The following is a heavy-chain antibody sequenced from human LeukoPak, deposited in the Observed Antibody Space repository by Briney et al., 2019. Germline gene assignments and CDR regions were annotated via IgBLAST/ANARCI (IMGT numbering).Heavy chain of an antibody. CDR2: IYYSGST. CDR3: VVQYYDFWSGYYTGFDY. D-gene: IGHD3-3*01. Sequence: SETLSLTCTVSGVSISSSSYYWGWIRQPPGKGLEWIGSIYYSGSTYCNPSLKSRVTISVDTSKNQFSLKLSSVTAADTAVYYCVVQYYDFWSGYYTGFDYWGQGTLVTVSS. CDR1: GVSISSSSYY. J-gene: IGHJ4*02. V-gene: IGHV4-39*07.